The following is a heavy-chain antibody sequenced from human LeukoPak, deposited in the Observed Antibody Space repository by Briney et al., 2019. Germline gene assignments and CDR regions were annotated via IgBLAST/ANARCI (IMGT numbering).Heavy chain of an antibody. D-gene: IGHD1-14*01. J-gene: IGHJ3*02. CDR1: GFTFSAYA. V-gene: IGHV3-23*01. CDR2: ISGSGGTT. Sequence: PGGSLRLSCAASGFTFSAYAMAWVRQAPGKGLEWVSTISGSGGTTYSADSVKGRFTISRDNSKNILYLQVNSLRAGATAVYYCARAPRDGGRRRYAFDIWGQGTMVTVSS. CDR3: ARAPRDGGRRRYAFDI.